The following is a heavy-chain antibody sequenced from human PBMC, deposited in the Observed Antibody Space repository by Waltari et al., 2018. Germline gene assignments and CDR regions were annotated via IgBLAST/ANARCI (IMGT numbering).Heavy chain of an antibody. V-gene: IGHV3-74*01. CDR1: GFTFSDYW. CDR3: VNGYYYNNMDV. CDR2: IERDASTT. Sequence: EVLLVESGGGLVPPGGSLRLSCAASGFTFSDYWMHWVRQAPGKGLVWRARIERDASTTNYADSVKGRFTISRDNAKNTVYLEMNSLRADDTAVYYCVNGYYYNNMDVWGQGTTVSVAS. J-gene: IGHJ6*02.